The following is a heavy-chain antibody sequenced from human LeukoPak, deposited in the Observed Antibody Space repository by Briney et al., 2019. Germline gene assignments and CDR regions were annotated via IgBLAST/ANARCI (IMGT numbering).Heavy chain of an antibody. J-gene: IGHJ4*02. D-gene: IGHD3-22*01. CDR1: GFTFSSYS. V-gene: IGHV3-21*01. CDR3: ARIVNYYDSSGYSIAYFDY. CDR2: ISSSSSCI. Sequence: GGSLRLSCAASGFTFSSYSMNWVRQAPGKGLEWVSSISSSSSCIYYADSVKGRFTISRDNAKNSLYLQMNSLRAEDTAVYYCARIVNYYDSSGYSIAYFDYWGQGTLVTVSS.